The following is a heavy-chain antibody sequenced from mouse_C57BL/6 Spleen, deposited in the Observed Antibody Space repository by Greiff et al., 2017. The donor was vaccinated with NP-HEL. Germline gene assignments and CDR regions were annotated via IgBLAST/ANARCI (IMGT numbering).Heavy chain of an antibody. CDR1: GFTFSDYY. V-gene: IGHV5-12*01. J-gene: IGHJ4*01. Sequence: EVQLVESGGGLVQPGGSLKLSCAASGFTFSDYYMYWVRQTPEKRLEWVAYISNGGGSTYYPDTVKGRFTISRDNAKNTLYLQMSRLKSEDTAMYYCARHFWVDYWGQGTSVTVSS. CDR2: ISNGGGST. CDR3: ARHFWVDY.